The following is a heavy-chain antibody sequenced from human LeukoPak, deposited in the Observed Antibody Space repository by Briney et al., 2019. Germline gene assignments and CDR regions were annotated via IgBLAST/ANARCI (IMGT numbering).Heavy chain of an antibody. V-gene: IGHV4-39*01. Sequence: PSETLSLTCTVSGGSISSSSYYWGWIRQPPGKGLEWIGSISYIGSTYHNPSLKSRVTISVDTSKNQFSLKLSSVTAADTAVYYCARVRVGATRTFYCWGQGTLVTVSS. CDR1: GGSISSSSYY. CDR2: ISYIGST. CDR3: ARVRVGATRTFYC. D-gene: IGHD1-26*01. J-gene: IGHJ4*02.